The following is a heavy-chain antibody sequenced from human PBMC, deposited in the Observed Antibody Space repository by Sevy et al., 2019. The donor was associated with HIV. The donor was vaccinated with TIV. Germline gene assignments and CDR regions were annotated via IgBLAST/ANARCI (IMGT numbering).Heavy chain of an antibody. CDR1: GYTCSNYG. CDR2: ISGYNGNT. J-gene: IGHJ4*02. Sequence: ASVKVSCQASGYTCSNYGVTWVRRAPGQGLEWMGWISGYNGNTKYAQKFQDRVIMTTDTATSTAYMELRSLRSDDTAVYYCVRDESFSLIVVDPDYWGQGTLVTVSS. CDR3: VRDESFSLIVVDPDY. D-gene: IGHD3-22*01. V-gene: IGHV1-18*01.